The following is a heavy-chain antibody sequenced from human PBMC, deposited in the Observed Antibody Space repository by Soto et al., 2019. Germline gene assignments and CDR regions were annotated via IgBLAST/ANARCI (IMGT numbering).Heavy chain of an antibody. D-gene: IGHD3-22*01. Sequence: EVQLVESGGGLVKPGGSLRLSCAASGFTFSNAWMNWVRQAPGKGLEWVGRSKSKADGGTTDYGAPVKGRFTISRDDSKNTLDLQLNSLTTEDTAVYYCTTLGHYYDSIPLDVWGQGTTVTVSS. CDR1: GFTFSNAW. CDR3: TTLGHYYDSIPLDV. CDR2: SKSKADGGTT. J-gene: IGHJ6*02. V-gene: IGHV3-15*07.